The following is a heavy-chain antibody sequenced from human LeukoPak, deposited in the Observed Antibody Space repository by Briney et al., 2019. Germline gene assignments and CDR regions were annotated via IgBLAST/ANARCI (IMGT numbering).Heavy chain of an antibody. CDR3: ELEIDAFDI. J-gene: IGHJ3*02. CDR2: INHSGST. D-gene: IGHD1-1*01. Sequence: PSETLSLTCAVYGGSFSGYYWSWIRQPPGKGLEWIGEINHSGSTNYNPSLKSRVTISVDTSKNRFSLKLSSVTAADTAVYYCELEIDAFDIWGQGTMVTVSS. CDR1: GGSFSGYY. V-gene: IGHV4-34*01.